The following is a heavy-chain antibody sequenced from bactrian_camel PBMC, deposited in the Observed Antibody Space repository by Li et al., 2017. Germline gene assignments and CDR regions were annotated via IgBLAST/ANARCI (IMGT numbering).Heavy chain of an antibody. V-gene: IGHV3S6*01. CDR3: AKGGWGRCSGVSCYSP. CDR1: GFPYNDYC. J-gene: IGHJ4*01. Sequence: HVQLVESGGGSVQTGGSLRLSCTISGFPYNDYCMGWFRQAPGKEREGVGVLDDNGKATYGDSVKGRFTVSRDNAKNTTYLELRSLETEDTAIYYCAKGGWGRCSGVSCYSPRGQGTQVTV. D-gene: IGHD1*01. CDR2: LDDNGKAT.